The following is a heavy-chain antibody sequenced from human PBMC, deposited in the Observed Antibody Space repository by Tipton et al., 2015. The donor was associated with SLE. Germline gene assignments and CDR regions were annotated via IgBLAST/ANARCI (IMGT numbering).Heavy chain of an antibody. Sequence: TLSLTCAVYGGSFSGYYWSWIRQPPGKGLEWIGEISHSGSTKYNPSLKSRVTISVDTSKNQFSLKLSSVTAADTAVYYCARERSSTSLYYMDVWGKGTTVTVSS. CDR2: ISHSGST. V-gene: IGHV4-34*01. D-gene: IGHD2-2*01. J-gene: IGHJ6*03. CDR3: ARERSSTSLYYMDV. CDR1: GGSFSGYY.